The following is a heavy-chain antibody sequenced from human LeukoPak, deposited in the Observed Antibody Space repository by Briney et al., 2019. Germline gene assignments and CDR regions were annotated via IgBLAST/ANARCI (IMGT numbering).Heavy chain of an antibody. CDR2: IWTSGTT. CDR1: GGSISGHY. D-gene: IGHD1-14*01. V-gene: IGHV4-4*09. J-gene: IGHJ5*02. CDR3: ARQAQDGTDNYFDP. Sequence: PSETLSLTCTVSGGSISGHYWSWIRQSPGRGLEWIGNIWTSGTTKYNPSLNSRVTILIDTSKSQVYLKVRSMTAADTAVYYCARQAQDGTDNYFDPWGQGTLVTVSS.